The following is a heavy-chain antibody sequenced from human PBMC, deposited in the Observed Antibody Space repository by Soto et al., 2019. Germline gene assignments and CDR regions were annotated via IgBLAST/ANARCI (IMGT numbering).Heavy chain of an antibody. CDR3: VRALYYYHGMDV. V-gene: IGHV3-74*01. CDR1: GFTFRSYW. J-gene: IGHJ6*02. CDR2: INSDGSST. Sequence: EVQLVESGGGLVQPGGSLRLSCAASGFTFRSYWMHWVRQAPGKGLVWVSRINSDGSSTSYADSVKGRFTISRDNAKNTLYLQMNSLRAEDTAVYYCVRALYYYHGMDVWGQGTTVTVSS.